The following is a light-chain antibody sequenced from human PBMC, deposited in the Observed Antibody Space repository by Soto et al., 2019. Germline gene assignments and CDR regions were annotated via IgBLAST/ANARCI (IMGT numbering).Light chain of an antibody. CDR3: QSYDSSLSGVV. J-gene: IGLJ2*01. CDR2: GNS. V-gene: IGLV1-40*01. Sequence: QSVLTQPPSVSGAPGQRVTISCTGSSSNIGAGYDVHWYQQLPGTAPKLLIYGNSNRSSGVPDRLSGSKSGTSASLAITGLQAEDEADYYCQSYDSSLSGVVFGGGTKLTVL. CDR1: SSNIGAGYD.